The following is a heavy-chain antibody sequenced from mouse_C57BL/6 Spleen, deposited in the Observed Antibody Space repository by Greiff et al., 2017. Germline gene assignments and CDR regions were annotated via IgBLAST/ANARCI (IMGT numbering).Heavy chain of an antibody. J-gene: IGHJ4*01. D-gene: IGHD2-4*01. Sequence: EVMLVESGGDLVKPGGSLKLSCAASGFTFSSYGMSWVRQTPDKRLEWVATISSGGSYTYYPDSVKGRFTIYRDNAKNTLYLQMSSLKSEDTSMYYCARHEGHHDYGDAMDYWGQGTSVTVSS. CDR1: GFTFSSYG. CDR3: ARHEGHHDYGDAMDY. V-gene: IGHV5-6*01. CDR2: ISSGGSYT.